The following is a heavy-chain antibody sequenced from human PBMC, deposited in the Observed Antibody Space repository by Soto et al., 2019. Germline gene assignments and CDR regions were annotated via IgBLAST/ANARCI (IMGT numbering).Heavy chain of an antibody. CDR3: AKDYSPYSSMVPSRKNYFDY. CDR1: GFTFSSYA. D-gene: IGHD3-10*01. CDR2: ISGSGGST. Sequence: PGGSLRLSCAASGFTFSSYAMSWVRQAPGKGLEWVSAISGSGGSTYYADSVKGRFTISRDNSKNTLYLQMNSLRAEDTAVYYCAKDYSPYSSMVPSRKNYFDYWGQGTLVTVSS. V-gene: IGHV3-23*01. J-gene: IGHJ4*02.